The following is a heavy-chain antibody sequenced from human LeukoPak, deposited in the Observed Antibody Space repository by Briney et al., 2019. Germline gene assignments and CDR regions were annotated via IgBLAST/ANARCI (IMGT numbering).Heavy chain of an antibody. J-gene: IGHJ4*02. D-gene: IGHD5-18*01. CDR3: ASSQLWLLYGY. V-gene: IGHV3-53*01. CDR1: GFIVSSSY. Sequence: GGSLRLSCAASGFIVSSSYMNWVRQAPGKGLEWVSIIYRDGKTFYADYVKGRFTISRDSSKNTLYLQMNSLRAEDTAVYYCASSQLWLLYGYWGQGTLVTVSS. CDR2: IYRDGKT.